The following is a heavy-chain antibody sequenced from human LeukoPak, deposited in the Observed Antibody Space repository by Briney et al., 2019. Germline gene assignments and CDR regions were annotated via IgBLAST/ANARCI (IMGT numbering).Heavy chain of an antibody. CDR2: IGAYNGNT. V-gene: IGHV1-18*01. CDR1: GYTFTSYG. D-gene: IGHD4-17*01. J-gene: IGHJ6*03. CDR3: ARVHGDYVRHYYYYMDV. Sequence: ASVKVSCKASGYTFTSYGISWVRQAPGQGLEWMGWIGAYNGNTNYAQKLQGRVTMTTDTSTSTAYMELRSLRSDDTAVYYCARVHGDYVRHYYYYMDVWGKGTTVTVSS.